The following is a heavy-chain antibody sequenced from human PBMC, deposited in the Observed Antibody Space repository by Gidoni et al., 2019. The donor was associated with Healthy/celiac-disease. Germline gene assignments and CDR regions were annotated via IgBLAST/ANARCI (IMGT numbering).Heavy chain of an antibody. J-gene: IGHJ2*01. D-gene: IGHD5-12*01. Sequence: QVQLVQSGAEVKKPGASVKVSCKASGYTFTSYGITWVRQAPGQGLEWMGWISAYNGNTNYAQKLQGRVTMTTDTSTSTAYMELRSLRSDDTAVYYCARGRWLQLRGSSPYWYFDLWGRGTLVTVSS. CDR3: ARGRWLQLRGSSPYWYFDL. CDR1: GYTFTSYG. CDR2: ISAYNGNT. V-gene: IGHV1-18*01.